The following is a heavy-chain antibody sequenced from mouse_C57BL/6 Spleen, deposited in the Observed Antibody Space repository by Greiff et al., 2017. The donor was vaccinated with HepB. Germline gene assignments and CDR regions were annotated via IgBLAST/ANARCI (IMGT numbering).Heavy chain of an antibody. V-gene: IGHV5-4*01. CDR3: ARTTVVAYYFDY. CDR2: ISDGGSYT. Sequence: EVQLVESGGGLVKPGGSLKLSCAASGFTFSSYAMSWVRQTPEKRLEWVATISDGGSYTYYPDNVKGRFTISRDNAKNNLYLQMSHLKSEDTAMYYCARTTVVAYYFDYWGQGTTLTVSS. J-gene: IGHJ2*01. CDR1: GFTFSSYA. D-gene: IGHD1-1*01.